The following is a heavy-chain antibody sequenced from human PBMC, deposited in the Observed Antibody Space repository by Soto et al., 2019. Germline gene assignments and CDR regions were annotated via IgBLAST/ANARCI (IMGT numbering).Heavy chain of an antibody. D-gene: IGHD3-10*01. CDR1: GGSISSGGYY. CDR3: ARDRAGLGDALDI. CDR2: IYYSGIT. Sequence: SETLSLTCTVSGGSISSGGYYWSWIRQHPGKGLEWIGYIYYSGITYYNPSLKSRVTISVDTSKNQFSLKLSSVTAADTAVYYCARDRAGLGDALDIWGQATMVTVSS. V-gene: IGHV4-31*03. J-gene: IGHJ3*02.